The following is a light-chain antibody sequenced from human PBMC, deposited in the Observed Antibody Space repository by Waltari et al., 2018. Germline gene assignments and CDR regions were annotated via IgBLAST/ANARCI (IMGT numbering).Light chain of an antibody. CDR1: QSLVPVDGNTY. CDR3: MQGTRWPYT. CDR2: WVF. V-gene: IGKV2-30*02. Sequence: VMTQSPVALSVTLGQAASISCKSSQSLVPVDGNTYLNWFHQRPGQSPRRLIYWVFNRDSGVPDRFSGSGSGTEFTLRISRVEAEEVGIYYCMQGTRWPYTFGQGTQLDIK. J-gene: IGKJ2*01.